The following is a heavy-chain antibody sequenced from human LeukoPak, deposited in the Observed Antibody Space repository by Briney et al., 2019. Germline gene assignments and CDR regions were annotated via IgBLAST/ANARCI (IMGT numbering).Heavy chain of an antibody. CDR1: GFTFSSYS. V-gene: IGHV3-48*04. Sequence: PGGSLRLSCAASGFTFSSYSMNWVRQAPGKGLEWGSYISSSGSTIYYADSVKGRFIISRDDAKNSLYLQMNSLRAEDTALYYCAREGTYFDSSDYYRDAFDIWGQGTMVTVSS. CDR3: AREGTYFDSSDYYRDAFDI. D-gene: IGHD3-22*01. CDR2: ISSSGSTI. J-gene: IGHJ3*02.